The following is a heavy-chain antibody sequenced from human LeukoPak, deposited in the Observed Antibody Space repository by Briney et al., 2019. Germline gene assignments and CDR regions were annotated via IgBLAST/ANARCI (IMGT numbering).Heavy chain of an antibody. CDR2: IHYSGST. V-gene: IGHV4-59*01. CDR1: GGSISSYY. Sequence: SETLSLTCTVSGGSISSYYWSWIRQPPGKGLEWIGYIHYSGSTNYNPSLKSRVTISVDTSKNQFSLKLSSVTAADTAVYYCARESEGKRDGYNPWGFDYWGQGTLVTVSS. CDR3: ARESEGKRDGYNPWGFDY. J-gene: IGHJ4*02. D-gene: IGHD5-24*01.